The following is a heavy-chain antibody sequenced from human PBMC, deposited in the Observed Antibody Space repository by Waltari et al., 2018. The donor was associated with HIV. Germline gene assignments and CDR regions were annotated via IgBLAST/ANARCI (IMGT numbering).Heavy chain of an antibody. D-gene: IGHD3-16*01. CDR2: IDRSGGSA. J-gene: IGHJ6*02. V-gene: IGHV1-46*03. CDR1: GYTFTSYY. Sequence: QVQLVQSGAEVRTPGASVKVSCRASGYTFTSYYVHWVRQATGQGLVWMGVIDRSGGSAMYAQRLQSRVTRTMDASKSTVDMDLSGRRYEDTALYYWVRGPRIMGVYDYNYGMDVWGQGTAVAV. CDR3: VRGPRIMGVYDYNYGMDV.